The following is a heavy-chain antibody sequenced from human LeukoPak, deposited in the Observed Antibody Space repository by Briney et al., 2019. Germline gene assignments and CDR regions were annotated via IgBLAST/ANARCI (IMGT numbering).Heavy chain of an antibody. J-gene: IGHJ4*02. CDR2: INSVGSST. V-gene: IGHV3-74*01. D-gene: IGHD5-18*01. CDR3: ARDGYSYGYVDY. Sequence: GGSLRLSCAASGFTFSSYWMHWVRQASGKGLVWVSRINSVGSSTSYADSVKGRFTISRDNAKNTLYLQMNSLRAEDTAVYYCARDGYSYGYVDYWGQGTLVTVSS. CDR1: GFTFSSYW.